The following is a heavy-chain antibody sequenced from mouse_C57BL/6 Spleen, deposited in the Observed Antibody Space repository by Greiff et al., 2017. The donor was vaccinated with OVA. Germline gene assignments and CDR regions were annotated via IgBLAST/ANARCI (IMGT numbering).Heavy chain of an antibody. CDR1: GFTFSNYW. J-gene: IGHJ2*01. D-gene: IGHD2-1*01. V-gene: IGHV6-3*01. CDR2: IRLKSDNYAT. Sequence: EVMLVESGGGLVQPGGSMKLSCVASGFTFSNYWMNWVRQSPEKGLEWVAQIRLKSDNYATHYAESVKGRFTISRDDSKSSVYLQMNNLSAEDTGIYYCTEDGNYEDFWGQGTTLTVSS. CDR3: TEDGNYEDF.